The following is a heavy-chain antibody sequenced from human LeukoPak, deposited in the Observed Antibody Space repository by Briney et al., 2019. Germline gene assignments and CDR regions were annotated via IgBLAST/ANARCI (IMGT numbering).Heavy chain of an antibody. D-gene: IGHD5-18*01. Sequence: ASVKVSCKASGYTFTSYYMLWVRQAPGQGLEWMGIINPSGGSTSYAQKFQGRVTMTRGTSTSTVYMELSSLRSEDTAVYYCARDLYPTWIQLPGPFDYWGQGTLVTVSS. J-gene: IGHJ4*02. CDR3: ARDLYPTWIQLPGPFDY. CDR1: GYTFTSYY. CDR2: INPSGGST. V-gene: IGHV1-46*01.